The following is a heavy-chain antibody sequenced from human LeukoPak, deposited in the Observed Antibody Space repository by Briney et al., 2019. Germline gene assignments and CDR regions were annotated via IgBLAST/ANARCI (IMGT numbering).Heavy chain of an antibody. CDR3: ARVSDDYGDLVDY. CDR1: GGSISSSSYY. D-gene: IGHD4-17*01. V-gene: IGHV4-39*07. CDR2: INHSGST. J-gene: IGHJ4*02. Sequence: SETLSLTCTVSGGSISSSSYYWGWIRQPPGKGLEWIGEINHSGSTNYNPSLKSRVTISVDTSKNQFSLKLSSVTAADTAVYYCARVSDDYGDLVDYWGQGTLVTVSS.